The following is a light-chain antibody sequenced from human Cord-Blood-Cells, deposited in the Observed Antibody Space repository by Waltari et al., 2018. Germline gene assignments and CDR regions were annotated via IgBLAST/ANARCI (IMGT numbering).Light chain of an antibody. CDR2: GAS. Sequence: EIVLTQSPGTLSVSPGERATLPCRASQSVSSSYLAWYQQKPGPAPRLLIYGASSRATGIPDRFSGSGSGTDFTLTISRLEPEDFAVYYCQQYGSSGTFGQGTKLEIK. CDR1: QSVSSSY. J-gene: IGKJ2*02. V-gene: IGKV3-20*01. CDR3: QQYGSSGT.